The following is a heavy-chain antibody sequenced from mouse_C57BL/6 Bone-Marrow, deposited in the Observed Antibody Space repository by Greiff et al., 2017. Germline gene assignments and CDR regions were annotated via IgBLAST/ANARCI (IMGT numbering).Heavy chain of an antibody. CDR1: GFTFSDYY. Sequence: EVQRVESGGGLVQPGGSLKLSCAASGFTFSDYYMYWVRQTPEKRLEWVAYISNGGGSTYYPDTVKGRFTISRDNAKNTLYLQMSRLKSEDTAMYYCARHRYYDGSYYCAMDYWGQGTSVTVSS. J-gene: IGHJ4*01. D-gene: IGHD1-1*01. CDR3: ARHRYYDGSYYCAMDY. V-gene: IGHV5-12*01. CDR2: ISNGGGST.